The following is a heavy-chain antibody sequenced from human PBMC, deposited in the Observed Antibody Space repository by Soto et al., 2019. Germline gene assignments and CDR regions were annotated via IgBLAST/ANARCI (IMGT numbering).Heavy chain of an antibody. CDR1: GFTFSSYG. CDR3: ARGGVVVAATLDAFDI. Sequence: QVQLMESGGGVVQPGRSLRLSCAASGFTFSSYGMHWVRQAPGKGLEWVAVIWYDGSNKYYADSVKGRFTISRDNSKNTLYLQMNSLRAEDTAVYYCARGGVVVAATLDAFDIWGHAPMVTVSS. V-gene: IGHV3-33*01. D-gene: IGHD2-15*01. CDR2: IWYDGSNK. J-gene: IGHJ3*02.